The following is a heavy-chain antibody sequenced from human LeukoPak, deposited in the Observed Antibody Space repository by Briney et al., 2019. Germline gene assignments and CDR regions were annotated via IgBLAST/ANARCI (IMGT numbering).Heavy chain of an antibody. Sequence: GGSLRLSCTASGFTFSSYSMNWVRQAPGKGLEWVANIKTDGSQIYCVDSVKGRFTISRDNAKNSLYLQMNSLRAEDTAVYYCARDLNWETYWGQGTLVSVSS. CDR3: ARDLNWETY. J-gene: IGHJ4*02. CDR2: IKTDGSQI. D-gene: IGHD7-27*01. V-gene: IGHV3-7*01. CDR1: GFTFSSYS.